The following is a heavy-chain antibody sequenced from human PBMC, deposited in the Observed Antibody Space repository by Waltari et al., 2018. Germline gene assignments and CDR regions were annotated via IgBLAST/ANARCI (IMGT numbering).Heavy chain of an antibody. J-gene: IGHJ3*02. CDR1: GFSLTTSGVG. D-gene: IGHD2-21*02. V-gene: IGHV2-5*02. CDR2: IYRDDEK. Sequence: QITLKESGPTLVKPTQTLTLTCTFSGFSLTTSGVGVAWIRQSPGKALEWLAVIYRDDEKYHSPSLKSRLTITSVTSKNHIVLTLTNLDPVDTATYYCAHTSDFVDAFDIWGQGTMVTVSS. CDR3: AHTSDFVDAFDI.